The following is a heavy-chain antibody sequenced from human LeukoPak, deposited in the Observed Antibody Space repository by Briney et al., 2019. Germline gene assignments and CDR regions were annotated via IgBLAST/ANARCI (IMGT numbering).Heavy chain of an antibody. V-gene: IGHV1-69*06. J-gene: IGHJ1*01. CDR3: ARARGTAMGFQH. CDR1: GGTFSSYA. Sequence: SVEVSCKASGGTFSSYAISWVRQAPGQGLEWMGGIIPIFGTANYAQKFQGRVTITADKSTSTAYMELSSLRSEDTAVYYCARARGTAMGFQHWGQGTLVTVSS. CDR2: IIPIFGTA. D-gene: IGHD5-18*01.